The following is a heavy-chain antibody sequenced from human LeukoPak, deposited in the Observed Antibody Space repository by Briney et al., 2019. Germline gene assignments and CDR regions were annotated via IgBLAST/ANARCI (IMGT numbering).Heavy chain of an antibody. CDR2: INHSGRT. CDR1: GGSFSGYY. CDR3: ARGQYDFWHWFDP. D-gene: IGHD3-3*01. Sequence: SETLSLTCAVYGGSFSGYYWSWIRQPPGKGLEWIGEINHSGRTNYNPSLKSRVTISVDTSKNQFSLKLSSVTAADTAVYYCARGQYDFWHWFDPWGQGTLVTVSS. V-gene: IGHV4-34*01. J-gene: IGHJ5*02.